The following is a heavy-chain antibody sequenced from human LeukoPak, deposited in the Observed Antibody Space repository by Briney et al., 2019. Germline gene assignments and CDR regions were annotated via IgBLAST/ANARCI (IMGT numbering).Heavy chain of an antibody. D-gene: IGHD6-13*01. CDR1: GGSISSSSYY. V-gene: IGHV4-39*07. CDR2: IYYSGST. CDR3: ARALYSSSWPHWGWFDP. J-gene: IGHJ5*02. Sequence: SETLSLTCTVSGGSISSSSYYWGGIRQPPGKGLEWSGSIYYSGSTYYNPSLKSRVTISVDTSKNQLSLKLSSVTAADTAVYYCARALYSSSWPHWGWFDPWGQGTLVTVSS.